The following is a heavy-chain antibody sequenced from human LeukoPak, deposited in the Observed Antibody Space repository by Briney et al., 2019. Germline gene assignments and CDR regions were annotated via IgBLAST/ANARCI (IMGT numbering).Heavy chain of an antibody. D-gene: IGHD5-12*01. J-gene: IGHJ4*02. V-gene: IGHV3-30-3*01. CDR3: ARELWLRSRWGSVTQSPDY. CDR2: ISYDGSNK. Sequence: GGPLRLSCAASGFTFSSYAMSWVRQAPGKGLEWVADISYDGSNKYYADSVKGRFTISRDNSRNTLYLQMNSLRAEYTAVYYCARELWLRSRWGSVTQSPDYWGQGTLVTVSS. CDR1: GFTFSSYA.